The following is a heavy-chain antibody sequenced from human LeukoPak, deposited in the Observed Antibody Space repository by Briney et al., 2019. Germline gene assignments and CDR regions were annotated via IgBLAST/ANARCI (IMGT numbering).Heavy chain of an antibody. V-gene: IGHV7-4-1*02. D-gene: IGHD3-3*01. Sequence: ASVKVSCKASGYTFTSYYMHWVRQAPGQGLEWMGWINTNTGNPTYAQGFTGRFVFSLDTSVSTAYLQISSLKAEDTAVYYCARDWGLYYDFWSGYPDYMDVWGKGTTVTVSS. CDR2: INTNTGNP. CDR1: GYTFTSYY. J-gene: IGHJ6*03. CDR3: ARDWGLYYDFWSGYPDYMDV.